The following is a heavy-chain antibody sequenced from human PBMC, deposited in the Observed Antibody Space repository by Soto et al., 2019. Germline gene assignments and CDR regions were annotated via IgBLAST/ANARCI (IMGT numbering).Heavy chain of an antibody. CDR2: IYYSGST. CDR1: GGSMSSGVYY. Sequence: SETLSLTCTVSGGSMSSGVYYWSWIRQHPGKGLEWIGYIYYSGSTYYNPSLKSRVTISVDTSKNQFSLKLSSVTAADTAVYYCARGGYCSSTSCSDNDYYYYGMDVWGQGTTVTVS. J-gene: IGHJ6*02. V-gene: IGHV4-31*03. D-gene: IGHD2-2*03. CDR3: ARGGYCSSTSCSDNDYYYYGMDV.